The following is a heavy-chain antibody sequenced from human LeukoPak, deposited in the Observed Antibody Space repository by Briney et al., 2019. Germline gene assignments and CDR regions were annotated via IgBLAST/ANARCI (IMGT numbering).Heavy chain of an antibody. D-gene: IGHD3-10*01. CDR3: AGSRGSGSYYRRYYYYGMDV. CDR1: GYSISSGYY. V-gene: IGHV4-38-2*01. J-gene: IGHJ6*04. Sequence: SETLSLTCAVSGYSISSGYYWGWIRQPPGKGLEWIGSIYHSGGTYYNPSLKSRVTISVDTSKNQFSLKLSSVTAADTAVYYCAGSRGSGSYYRRYYYYGMDVWGKGTTVTVSS. CDR2: IYHSGGT.